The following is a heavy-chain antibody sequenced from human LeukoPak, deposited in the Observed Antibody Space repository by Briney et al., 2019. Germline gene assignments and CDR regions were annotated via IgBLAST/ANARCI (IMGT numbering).Heavy chain of an antibody. J-gene: IGHJ3*02. D-gene: IGHD3-10*01. V-gene: IGHV3-23*01. CDR3: AKDSITMVRGVIIRHDAFDI. CDR1: GFTFSCYA. CDR2: ISGSGGST. Sequence: GRSLRLSCAASGFTFSCYAMSWVRQAPGKGLEWVSAISGSGGSTYYADSVKGRFTISRDNSKNTLYLQMNSLRAEDTAVYYCAKDSITMVRGVIIRHDAFDIWGQGTMVTVSS.